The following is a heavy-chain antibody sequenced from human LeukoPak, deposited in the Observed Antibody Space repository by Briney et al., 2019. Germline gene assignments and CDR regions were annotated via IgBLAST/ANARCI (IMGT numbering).Heavy chain of an antibody. CDR3: ATSSWSYYYYYYMDV. V-gene: IGHV1-69*13. Sequence: SVKVSCKASGGTFSSYAISWVRQAPGQGLEWMGGIIPIFGTANYAQKFQGRVTITADESTSTAYMELSSLRSEDTAVYYCATSSWSYYYYYYMDVWGKGTTVTVSS. CDR2: IIPIFGTA. CDR1: GGTFSSYA. D-gene: IGHD6-13*01. J-gene: IGHJ6*03.